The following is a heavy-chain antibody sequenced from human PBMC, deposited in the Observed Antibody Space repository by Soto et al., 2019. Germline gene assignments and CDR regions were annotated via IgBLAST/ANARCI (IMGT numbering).Heavy chain of an antibody. J-gene: IGHJ6*02. CDR1: GGTFSSYA. V-gene: IGHV1-69*01. CDR3: AGYDILTGYKGDYYYYGMDV. D-gene: IGHD3-9*01. CDR2: IIPIFGTA. Sequence: QVQLVQSGAEVKKPGSSVKVSCKASGGTFSSYAISWVRQAPGQGLEWMGGIIPIFGTANYAQKFQGRVTITADESTSTAYMELSSLRSEDTAVHYCAGYDILTGYKGDYYYYGMDVWGQGTTVTVSS.